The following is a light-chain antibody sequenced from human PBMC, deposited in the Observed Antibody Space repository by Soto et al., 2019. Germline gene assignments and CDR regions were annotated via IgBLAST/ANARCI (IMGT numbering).Light chain of an antibody. V-gene: IGLV7-46*01. J-gene: IGLJ2*01. Sequence: QAVLTQEPSLTVSPGGTVTLTCGSSDGPVTFGHYPYWYQQRPGQVPRTLIYDTTNRQSWAPARFSGFLVGVKAALTLSGAQPEDEADYYCLLTYSGGRVFGGGTKLTVL. CDR2: DTT. CDR1: DGPVTFGHY. CDR3: LLTYSGGRV.